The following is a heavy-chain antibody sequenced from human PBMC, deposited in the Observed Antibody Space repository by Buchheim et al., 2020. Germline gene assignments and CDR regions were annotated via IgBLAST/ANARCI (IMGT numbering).Heavy chain of an antibody. CDR2: ISSSGGNT. CDR1: GFTFSSYA. Sequence: EVQLLESGGALVQPGGSLRLSCAASGFTFSSYAMHWVRQGPGKGLEWVSTISSSGGNTYYADSVQGRFTISRDNSKNMLYLQMNSLRAEDTAVYYCAKDLAAGGGSGSHYYYLDYWGQGTL. D-gene: IGHD3-10*01. V-gene: IGHV3-23*01. CDR3: AKDLAAGGGSGSHYYYLDY. J-gene: IGHJ4*02.